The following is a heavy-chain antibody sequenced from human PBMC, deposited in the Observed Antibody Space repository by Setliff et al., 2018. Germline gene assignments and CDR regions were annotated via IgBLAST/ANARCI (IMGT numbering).Heavy chain of an antibody. V-gene: IGHV4-4*02. D-gene: IGHD6-13*01. Sequence: SETLSLTCAVSGDSISSGNWWSWVRQPPEKGLEWIGEINHSGNTNYNPSLKSRVTISVDKSTNQFSLKLNSVTAADTAVYYCVRTDYSDGRYSMDVWGQGTLVTVS. CDR3: VRTDYSDGRYSMDV. CDR1: GDSISSGNW. J-gene: IGHJ4*02. CDR2: INHSGNT.